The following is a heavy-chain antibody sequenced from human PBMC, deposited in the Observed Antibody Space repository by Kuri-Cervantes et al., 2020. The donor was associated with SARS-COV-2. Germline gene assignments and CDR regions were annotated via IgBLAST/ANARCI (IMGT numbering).Heavy chain of an antibody. CDR1: GFTFSDYY. Sequence: GESLKISCAASGFTFSDYYMSWIRQAPGKGQEWVSYISSSSSYTNYADSVKGRFTISRDNAKNSLYLQMSSLRAEDTAVYYCARGSLWRGGYNSHYYYGMDVWGQGTTVTVSS. V-gene: IGHV3-11*06. CDR2: ISSSSSYT. J-gene: IGHJ6*02. CDR3: ARGSLWRGGYNSHYYYGMDV. D-gene: IGHD5-24*01.